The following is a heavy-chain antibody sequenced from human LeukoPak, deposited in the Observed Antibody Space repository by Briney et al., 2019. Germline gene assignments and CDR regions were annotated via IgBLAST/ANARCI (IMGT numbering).Heavy chain of an antibody. V-gene: IGHV1-69*05. CDR1: GYTFTGYY. Sequence: SVKVSCKASGYTFTGYYMHWVRQAPGQGLEWMGGIIPIFGTANYAQKFQGRVTITTDESTSTAYMELSSLRSEDTAVYYCARGGFGELSLRLHFDYWGQGTLVTVSS. CDR3: ARGGFGELSLRLHFDY. J-gene: IGHJ4*02. CDR2: IIPIFGTA. D-gene: IGHD3-10*01.